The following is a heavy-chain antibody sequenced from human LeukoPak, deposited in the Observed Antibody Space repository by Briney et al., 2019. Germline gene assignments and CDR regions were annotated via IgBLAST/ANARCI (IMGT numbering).Heavy chain of an antibody. CDR1: GFTFSNYW. V-gene: IGHV3-9*01. D-gene: IGHD3-3*01. CDR3: AKERGPYYDFWYGFDY. Sequence: SLRLSCAASGFTFSNYWISCVPQAPGKGLGWVSGNSWNSGSIGYADSVKGRFTISRDNAKNSLYLQMNSLRAEDTALYYCAKERGPYYDFWYGFDYWGQGTLVTVSS. CDR2: NSWNSGSI. J-gene: IGHJ4*02.